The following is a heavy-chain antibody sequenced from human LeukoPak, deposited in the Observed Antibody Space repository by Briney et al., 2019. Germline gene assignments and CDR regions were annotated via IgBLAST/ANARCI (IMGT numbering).Heavy chain of an antibody. CDR3: ARGCGADCPNAEYFHH. J-gene: IGHJ1*01. CDR1: GYTFTSYD. CDR2: MNPNSGNT. V-gene: IGHV1-8*01. Sequence: ASVKVSCKASGYTFTSYDINWVRQATGQGLEWMGWMNPNSGNTGYAQKFQGRVTMTSNTSISTAYMELSSLTSEDTAVYYCARGCGADCPNAEYFHHWGQGTLVTVSS. D-gene: IGHD2-21*02.